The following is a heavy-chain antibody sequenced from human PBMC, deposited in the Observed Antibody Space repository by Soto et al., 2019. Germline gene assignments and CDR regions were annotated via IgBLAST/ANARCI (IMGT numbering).Heavy chain of an antibody. J-gene: IGHJ5*02. D-gene: IGHD1-1*01. V-gene: IGHV4-59*08. CDR2: IYRSGST. Sequence: QVQLQESGPGLVRPSETLSLTCTVSGGSISSYYWSWIRQPPGKGLEWIGYIYRSGSTNYNPSLKSRVTISIAASKNQFSLKLSSVTAADTAVYYCARHSNTNWFDPWGQGTLVTVSS. CDR1: GGSISSYY. CDR3: ARHSNTNWFDP.